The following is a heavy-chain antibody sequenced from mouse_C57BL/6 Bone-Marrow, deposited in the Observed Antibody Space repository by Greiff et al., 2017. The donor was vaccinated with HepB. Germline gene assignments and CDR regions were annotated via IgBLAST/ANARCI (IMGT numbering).Heavy chain of an antibody. J-gene: IGHJ3*01. CDR1: GFNIKDYY. Sequence: VQLKESGAELVRPGASVKLSCTASGFNIKDYYMHWVKQRPEQGLAWIGRIDPEDGDTEYAPKFQGKATMTADTSSNTAYLQLSSLTSEDTAVYYCTTAITKVVARRFAYWGQGTLVPVSA. D-gene: IGHD1-1*01. V-gene: IGHV14-1*01. CDR2: IDPEDGDT. CDR3: TTAITKVVARRFAY.